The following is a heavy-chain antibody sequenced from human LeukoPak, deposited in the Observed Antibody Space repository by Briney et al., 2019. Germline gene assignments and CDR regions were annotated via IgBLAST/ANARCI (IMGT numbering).Heavy chain of an antibody. Sequence: QPGGTLRLSCAASGYTFSNYAMHWVRQAPGKGLEWVAVILYDGSMKYYADSLKGRFTISRDNAKNSLYLQMNSLRAEGTAVYYCARDQNPRWGQGTLVTVSS. V-gene: IGHV3-30*04. D-gene: IGHD1-14*01. CDR3: ARDQNPR. CDR2: ILYDGSMK. J-gene: IGHJ4*02. CDR1: GYTFSNYA.